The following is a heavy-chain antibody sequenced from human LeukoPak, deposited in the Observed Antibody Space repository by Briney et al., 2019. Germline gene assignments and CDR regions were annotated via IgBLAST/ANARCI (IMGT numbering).Heavy chain of an antibody. V-gene: IGHV4-59*11. J-gene: IGHJ4*02. D-gene: IGHD2-15*01. CDR1: GGSISSHY. CDR2: IYYSGST. CDR3: ARGYCSGGSCYPWDY. Sequence: SETLSLTCTVSGGSISSHYWSWIRQPPGKGLEWIGYIYYSGSTNYNPSLKSRVTMSVDTSKNQFSLKLSSVTAADTGVYYCARGYCSGGSCYPWDYWGQGTLVTVSS.